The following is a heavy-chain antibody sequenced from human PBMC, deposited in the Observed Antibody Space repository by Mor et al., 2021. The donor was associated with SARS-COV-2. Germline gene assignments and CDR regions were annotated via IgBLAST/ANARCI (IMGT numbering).Heavy chain of an antibody. CDR3: AREGGCYYKGGVDY. D-gene: IGHD1-26*01. Sequence: KSRVTISVDTSKNQFSLKLSSVTAADTAVYYCAREGGCYYKGGVDYWGQGTLVTVSS. J-gene: IGHJ4*02. V-gene: IGHV4-39*07.